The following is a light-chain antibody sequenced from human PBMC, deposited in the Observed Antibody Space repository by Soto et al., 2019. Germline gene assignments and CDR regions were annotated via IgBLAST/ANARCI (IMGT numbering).Light chain of an antibody. V-gene: IGKV3-20*01. CDR2: GAS. J-gene: IGKJ4*01. Sequence: EIVLTQSPVTLSLSPGERATLSCRASQSVSTHQLAWYQQNPGQAPRLLIYGASSSATGIADRFSGSGSGTDFTLTISRLEPEDFAVYYCQQYQSLTFGGGTKVDI. CDR1: QSVSTHQ. CDR3: QQYQSLT.